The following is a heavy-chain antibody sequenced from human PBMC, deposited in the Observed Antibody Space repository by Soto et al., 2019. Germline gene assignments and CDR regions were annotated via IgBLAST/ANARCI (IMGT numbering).Heavy chain of an antibody. CDR3: ERVGTGFSTPYDI. Sequence: GGSLRLSCVASGFMFTKSTMNWVRQAPGEGLEWVSSITSASDYIYYADSVKGRFTISRDNANNSLYLQMDSLRAEFSGVYYCERVGTGFSTPYDIWGQGRMITV. J-gene: IGHJ3*02. CDR1: GFMFTKST. V-gene: IGHV3-21*01. CDR2: ITSASDYI. D-gene: IGHD3-9*01.